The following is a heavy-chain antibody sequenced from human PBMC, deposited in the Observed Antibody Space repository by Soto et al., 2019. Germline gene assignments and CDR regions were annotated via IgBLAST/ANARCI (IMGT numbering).Heavy chain of an antibody. J-gene: IGHJ3*02. D-gene: IGHD6-19*01. CDR1: GFTFSSYS. CDR3: ARVGQWLVGGAFDI. CDR2: ISSSSSTI. Sequence: LRLSCAASGFTFSSYSMNWVRQAPGKGLEWVSYISSSSSTIYYADSVKGRFTISRDNAKNSLYQQMNSLRDEDTAVYYCARVGQWLVGGAFDIWGQGTMVTVS. V-gene: IGHV3-48*02.